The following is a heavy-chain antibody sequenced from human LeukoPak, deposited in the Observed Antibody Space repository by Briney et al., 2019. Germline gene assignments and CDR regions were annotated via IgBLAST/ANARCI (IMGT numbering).Heavy chain of an antibody. Sequence: GGSLRLSCAASGFAFSDYYMSWIRQAPGKGLEWVSYISSSGSTIYYADSVKGRFTISRDNAKNSLYLQMNSLRAEDTAVYYCAREGFLGYCSGGSCLHDAFDIWGQGTMVTVSS. D-gene: IGHD2-15*01. V-gene: IGHV3-11*01. CDR2: ISSSGSTI. J-gene: IGHJ3*02. CDR3: AREGFLGYCSGGSCLHDAFDI. CDR1: GFAFSDYY.